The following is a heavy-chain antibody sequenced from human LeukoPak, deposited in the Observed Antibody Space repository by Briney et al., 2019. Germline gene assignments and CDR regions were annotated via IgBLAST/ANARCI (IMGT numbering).Heavy chain of an antibody. CDR2: ISSSSSYI. J-gene: IGHJ4*02. D-gene: IGHD5-18*01. V-gene: IGHV3-21*01. Sequence: GGSLRLSCAASGFTFSSYSMNWVRQAPGKGLEWVSSISSSSSYIYYADSVKGRFTISRDNAKNSLYLQMNSLRAEDTAVYYCAREDTAMGVEFGYWGQGILVTVSS. CDR1: GFTFSSYS. CDR3: AREDTAMGVEFGY.